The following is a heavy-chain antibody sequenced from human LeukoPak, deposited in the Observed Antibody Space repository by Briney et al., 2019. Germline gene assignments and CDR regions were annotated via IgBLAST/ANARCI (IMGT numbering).Heavy chain of an antibody. CDR1: GFTFSSYA. D-gene: IGHD2-2*01. J-gene: IGHJ4*02. CDR2: ISGSGGST. V-gene: IGHV3-23*01. Sequence: GGSLRLSCAASGFTFSSYAMSWVRQAPGKGLEWVSAISGSGGSTYYADSVKGRFTISRDNSKNTLYLQMNSLRAEDTAVYYCAKVPGLGYCSSTSYDHTPYWGQGTLVTVSS. CDR3: AKVPGLGYCSSTSYDHTPY.